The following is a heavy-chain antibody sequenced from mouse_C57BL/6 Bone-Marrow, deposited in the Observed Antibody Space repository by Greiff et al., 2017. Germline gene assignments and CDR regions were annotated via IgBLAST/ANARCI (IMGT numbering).Heavy chain of an antibody. D-gene: IGHD1-1*01. J-gene: IGHJ1*03. V-gene: IGHV2-2*01. Sequence: VKVVESGPGLVQPSQSLSITCTVSGFSLTSYGVHWVRQSPGKGLEWLGVIWSGGSTDYNAAFISRLSISKDKSKSQVFFKMNSLQADDTAIYYCARNSFYYYGSSYDWYFDVWGTGTTVTVSS. CDR3: ARNSFYYYGSSYDWYFDV. CDR2: IWSGGST. CDR1: GFSLTSYG.